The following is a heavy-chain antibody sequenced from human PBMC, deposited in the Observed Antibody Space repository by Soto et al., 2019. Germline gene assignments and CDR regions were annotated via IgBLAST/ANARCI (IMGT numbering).Heavy chain of an antibody. D-gene: IGHD3-10*01. Sequence: QVQLVQSGAEVKKPGASVKVSCKASGYTFTSYGVSWVRQAPGQGLEWMGWISGYNGNTNYAQQLQGRVTMTTDTPTSTAYLELRSLRSDATAVYYCARAGKYYYGSGSPYYYGMEVWGQGITVTVSS. V-gene: IGHV1-18*04. CDR3: ARAGKYYYGSGSPYYYGMEV. J-gene: IGHJ6*02. CDR1: GYTFTSYG. CDR2: ISGYNGNT.